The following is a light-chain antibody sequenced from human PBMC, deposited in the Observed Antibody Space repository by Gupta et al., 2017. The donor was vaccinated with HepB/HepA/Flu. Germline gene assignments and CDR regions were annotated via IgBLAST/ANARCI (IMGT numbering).Light chain of an antibody. V-gene: IGKV3-20*01. J-gene: IGKJ5*01. CDR2: GAS. CDR3: QQDGSSPVT. Sequence: EFVLTQSPDTLSLSPGERATLSCRASQSVNDYLAWYQQKPGQAPRLLIYGASSRATGIPDRFSGSGSGTDFTLTISRLEPEDFAVYYCQQDGSSPVTFGQGTQVEI. CDR1: QSVNDY.